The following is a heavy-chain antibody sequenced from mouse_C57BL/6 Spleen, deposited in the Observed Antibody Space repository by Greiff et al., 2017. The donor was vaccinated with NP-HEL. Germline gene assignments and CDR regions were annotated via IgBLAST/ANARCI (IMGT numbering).Heavy chain of an antibody. V-gene: IGHV1-69*01. CDR2: IDPSDSYT. J-gene: IGHJ4*01. CDR3: ARGEGAMDY. Sequence: VQLQQSGAELVMPGASVKLSCKASGYTFTSYWMHWVKQRPGQGLEWIGEIDPSDSYTNYNQKFKGKSTLTVDKSSSTAYMQLSSLTSEDSAVYYCARGEGAMDYWGQGTSVTVSS. CDR1: GYTFTSYW.